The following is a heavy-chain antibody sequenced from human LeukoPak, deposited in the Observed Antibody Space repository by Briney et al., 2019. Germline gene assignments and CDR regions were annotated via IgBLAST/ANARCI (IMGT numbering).Heavy chain of an antibody. D-gene: IGHD3-22*01. CDR1: GGSFSGYY. Sequence: SETLSLTCAVYGGSFSGYYWSWIRQPPGKGLKWIGEINHSGSTNYNPSLKSRVTISVDTSKNQFSLKLSSVTAADTAVYYCAKSITDYYDSSEIDYWGQGTLVTVSS. CDR2: INHSGST. V-gene: IGHV4-34*01. J-gene: IGHJ4*02. CDR3: AKSITDYYDSSEIDY.